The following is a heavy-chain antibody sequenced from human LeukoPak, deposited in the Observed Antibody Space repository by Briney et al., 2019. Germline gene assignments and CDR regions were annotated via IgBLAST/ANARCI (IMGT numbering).Heavy chain of an antibody. V-gene: IGHV3-23*01. J-gene: IGHJ1*01. Sequence: GGSLRLSCAASGFTFSSYGMSWVRQAPGKGLEWVSAISGSGGSTYYADSVKGRFTISRDNSKNTLYVQMNSLRAEDTAVYYCANEVGSIVGANWGQGTLVTVSS. CDR2: ISGSGGST. D-gene: IGHD1-26*01. CDR1: GFTFSSYG. CDR3: ANEVGSIVGAN.